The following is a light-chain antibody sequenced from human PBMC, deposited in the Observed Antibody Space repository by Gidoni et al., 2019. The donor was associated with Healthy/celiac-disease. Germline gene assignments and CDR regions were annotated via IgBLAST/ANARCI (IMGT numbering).Light chain of an antibody. V-gene: IGKV1-5*03. CDR1: QSISSW. Sequence: DIQMTQSPSTLSASVGDRVTITCRSSQSISSWLAWYQQKPGKAPKLLIYKASSLESVFPSRFSGSGSVTEFTLTISSLQPDDFATYYCQQYNSYSEFSFGQXTKLEIK. J-gene: IGKJ2*03. CDR2: KAS. CDR3: QQYNSYSEFS.